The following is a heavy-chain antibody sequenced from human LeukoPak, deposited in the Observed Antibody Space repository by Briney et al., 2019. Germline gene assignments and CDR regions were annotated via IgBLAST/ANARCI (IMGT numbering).Heavy chain of an antibody. V-gene: IGHV4-59*11. CDR1: GGSISRHY. CDR2: ICYSGST. J-gene: IGHJ4*02. D-gene: IGHD3-22*01. CDR3: ARVGSYDSSGYYSFDS. Sequence: SETLSLTCTVSGGSISRHYWSWIRQPPGKGLDWIGYICYSGSTNYNPSLKSRVTISVDTSKSQFSLKLSSVTAADTAVYYCARVGSYDSSGYYSFDSWGQGTLVTVSS.